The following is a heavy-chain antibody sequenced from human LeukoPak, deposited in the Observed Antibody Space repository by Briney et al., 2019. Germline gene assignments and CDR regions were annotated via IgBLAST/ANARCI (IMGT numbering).Heavy chain of an antibody. CDR2: IYYSGST. CDR3: ARGRREQDGGSYSGVDY. V-gene: IGHV4-30-4*01. D-gene: IGHD1-26*01. J-gene: IGHJ4*02. Sequence: PSETLSLTCTVSGGSISSGDYYWSWIRQPPGKGLEWIGYIYYSGSTYHNPSLKSRVTISVDTSKNQFSLKLSSVTAADTAVYYCARGRREQDGGSYSGVDYWGQGTLVTVSS. CDR1: GGSISSGDYY.